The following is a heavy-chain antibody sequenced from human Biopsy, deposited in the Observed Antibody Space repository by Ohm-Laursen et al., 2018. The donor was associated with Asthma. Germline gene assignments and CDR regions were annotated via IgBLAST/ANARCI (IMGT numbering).Heavy chain of an antibody. D-gene: IGHD6-19*01. J-gene: IGHJ6*02. V-gene: IGHV4-31*11. CDR3: ARDGSSVAGTPYGMDV. CDR2: IYYSGST. Sequence: TLSLTCAVSGGSISSGGYYWSWIRQHPGKGLDWIGYIYYSGSTYYNPSLKSRVTISVDTSKNQFSLKLSSVTAADTAVYYCARDGSSVAGTPYGMDVWGQGTTVTVSS. CDR1: GGSISSGGYY.